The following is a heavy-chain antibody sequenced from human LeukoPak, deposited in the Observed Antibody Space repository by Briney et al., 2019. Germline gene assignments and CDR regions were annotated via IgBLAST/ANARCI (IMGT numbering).Heavy chain of an antibody. V-gene: IGHV3-64*01. CDR3: ARDQDWSGYIFDY. CDR2: ISSNGGST. D-gene: IGHD3-3*01. CDR1: GFTFSSYA. J-gene: IGHJ4*02. Sequence: GGSLRLSCAASGFTFSSYAMHWVRQAPGKGLEYVSAISSNGGSTYYANSVKGRFTTSRDNSKNTLYLQMGSLRAEDMAVYYCARDQDWSGYIFDYWGQGTLVTVSS.